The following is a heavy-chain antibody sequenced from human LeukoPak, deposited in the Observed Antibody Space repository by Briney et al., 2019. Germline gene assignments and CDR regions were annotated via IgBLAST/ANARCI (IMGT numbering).Heavy chain of an antibody. J-gene: IGHJ3*02. Sequence: ASVKVSCKASGYTFTGYYMHWVRQAPGQGLEWMGRINPNSGGTNYAQKFQGRVTMTRDTSISTAYVELSRLRSDDTAVYYCARVTLSYYCSSTSCYRKIGAFDIWGQGTMVTVSS. CDR3: ARVTLSYYCSSTSCYRKIGAFDI. CDR1: GYTFTGYY. D-gene: IGHD2-2*02. V-gene: IGHV1-2*06. CDR2: INPNSGGT.